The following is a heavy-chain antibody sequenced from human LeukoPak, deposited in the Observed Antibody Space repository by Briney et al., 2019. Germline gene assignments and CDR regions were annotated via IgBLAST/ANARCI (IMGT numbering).Heavy chain of an antibody. CDR3: ARGGRRGLPAANY. CDR2: MNHNSGST. CDR1: GYTFTSYD. D-gene: IGHD2-2*01. J-gene: IGHJ4*02. V-gene: IGHV1-8*01. Sequence: ASVKLSCKSSGYTFTSYDINWVRQATGQGLGWMGWMNHNSGSTGYAQKFQVRVTMTRNTSTSTAYMELSSLRSEDTAAYYCARGGRRGLPAANYWGQGTLVTVSS.